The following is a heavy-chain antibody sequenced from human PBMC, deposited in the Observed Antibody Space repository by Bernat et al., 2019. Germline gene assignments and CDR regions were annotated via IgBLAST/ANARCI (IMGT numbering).Heavy chain of an antibody. Sequence: EVQLLESGGGLVQPGGSLRLSCAASGFTFSSYAMSWVRQAPGKGLEWVSAISSSGGSTYYADSVKGRFTISRDNSKNTLYLQMNSLRAEDTAVYYCAKGIKYGSGSYYNGGDAFDIWGQGTMVTVSS. CDR2: ISSSGGST. CDR3: AKGIKYGSGSYYNGGDAFDI. D-gene: IGHD3-10*01. V-gene: IGHV3-23*01. J-gene: IGHJ3*02. CDR1: GFTFSSYA.